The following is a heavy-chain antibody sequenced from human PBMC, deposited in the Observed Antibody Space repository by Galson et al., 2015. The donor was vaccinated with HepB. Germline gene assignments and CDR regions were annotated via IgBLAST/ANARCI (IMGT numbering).Heavy chain of an antibody. Sequence: SLRLSCAASGFTFSDYYMNWIRQAPGKGPEWVSYINSGGSIIDYADSVKGRFTISRDNAKNSVYLQMNSLRAEDTAVYYCARGIIPRDVILTYWGQGILVTVSS. CDR2: INSGGSII. V-gene: IGHV3-11*01. CDR3: ARGIIPRDVILTY. D-gene: IGHD3-9*01. CDR1: GFTFSDYY. J-gene: IGHJ4*02.